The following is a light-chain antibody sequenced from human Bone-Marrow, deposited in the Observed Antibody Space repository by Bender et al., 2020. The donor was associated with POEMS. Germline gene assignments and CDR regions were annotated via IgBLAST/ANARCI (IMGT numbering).Light chain of an antibody. CDR1: RSDVGSYNL. Sequence: QSALTQPASVSGSPGQSITISCTGTRSDVGSYNLVSWYQHHPGNAPKLMISDVNSRPSGVSNRFSGSKSGNTASLTISGLQAEDEGDYYCSSYTSGGTYVFGTGTKLTVL. CDR3: SSYTSGGTYV. J-gene: IGLJ1*01. V-gene: IGLV2-14*02. CDR2: DVN.